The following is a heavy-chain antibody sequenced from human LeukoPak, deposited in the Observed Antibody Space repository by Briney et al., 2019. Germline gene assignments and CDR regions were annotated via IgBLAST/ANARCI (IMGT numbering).Heavy chain of an antibody. D-gene: IGHD3-10*01. CDR1: GFTFNTHG. CDR3: ARAVRHAFDI. Sequence: PGGSLRLSCVTSGFTFNTHGMHWVRQAPGKALEWVAFVEHDGSKKYLESVKGRFTISRDNSDKMLFLEMNSLRADDTALYYCARAVRHAFDIWGQGTMVAVSS. J-gene: IGHJ3*02. V-gene: IGHV3-30*02. CDR2: VEHDGSKK.